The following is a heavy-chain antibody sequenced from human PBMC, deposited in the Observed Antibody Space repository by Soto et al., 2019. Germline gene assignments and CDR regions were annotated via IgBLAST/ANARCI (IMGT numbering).Heavy chain of an antibody. J-gene: IGHJ6*02. Sequence: QVQLVESGGGVVQPGRSLRLSCAASGFTFSSYAMHWVRQAPGKGLEWVAVISYDGSNKYYADSVKGRFTISRDNSKNTLYLQMNSLRAEDMAVYYCARKGLERPYYYYYYGMDVWGQGTTVTVSS. CDR2: ISYDGSNK. CDR3: ARKGLERPYYYYYYGMDV. V-gene: IGHV3-30-3*01. CDR1: GFTFSSYA. D-gene: IGHD1-1*01.